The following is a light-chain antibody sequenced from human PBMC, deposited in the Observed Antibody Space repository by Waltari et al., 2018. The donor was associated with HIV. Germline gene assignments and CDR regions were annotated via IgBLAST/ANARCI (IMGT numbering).Light chain of an antibody. CDR1: SSDVGRYNY. Sequence: QSAPTQPDSVSGSPGQSITISCTGASSDVGRYNYVSWYQQHPGKAPKLMIRDVSNRPSGVSNRISGSKSGNTASLTISRLQAEDEADYYCSSYTGSSTLGVFGGGTRVTVL. CDR2: DVS. J-gene: IGLJ1*01. V-gene: IGLV2-14*03. CDR3: SSYTGSSTLGV.